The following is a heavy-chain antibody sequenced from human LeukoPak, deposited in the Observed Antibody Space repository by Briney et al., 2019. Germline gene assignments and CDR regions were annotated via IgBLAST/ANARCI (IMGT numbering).Heavy chain of an antibody. CDR3: ANGFTRFVA. CDR1: GFIFSSYG. D-gene: IGHD3-10*01. J-gene: IGHJ5*02. V-gene: IGHV3-30*18. CDR2: ISSDGSNK. Sequence: GGSLRLSCAAPGFIFSSYGMPWVRQAPGKGLERVAVISSDGSNKYYSDSVKGRFTISRDNSKNKLYLQMNSLRAENTAVYYCANGFTRFVAWGQGPRVTVSS.